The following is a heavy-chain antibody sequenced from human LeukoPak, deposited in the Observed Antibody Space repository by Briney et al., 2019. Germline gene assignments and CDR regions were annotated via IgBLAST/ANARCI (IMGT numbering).Heavy chain of an antibody. V-gene: IGHV3-23*01. J-gene: IGHJ5*01. Sequence: GGSLRLSCAASGFTFSSYAMSWVRQAPGKGLEWVSAITETGAGTYYADSVKGRFTMSRDNSRNTVYLQMDSLRAEDTAVYFCARGTAAAANRNWFDSWGQGTLVTVS. CDR3: ARGTAAAANRNWFDS. CDR2: ITETGAGT. D-gene: IGHD6-13*01. CDR1: GFTFSSYA.